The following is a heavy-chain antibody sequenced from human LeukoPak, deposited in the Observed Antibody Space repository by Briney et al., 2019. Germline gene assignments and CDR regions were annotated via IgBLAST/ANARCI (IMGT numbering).Heavy chain of an antibody. CDR3: ARRNAAVEIDY. J-gene: IGHJ4*02. D-gene: IGHD5-24*01. CDR1: GGSISSSSYY. V-gene: IGHV4-39*01. Sequence: SETLSLTCTVSGGSISSSSYYWGWIRQPPGEGVEWIGSIYYSGSTYYNPSLKSRVTISVDTSKNQFSLKLSSVTAADTAVYYCARRNAAVEIDYWGQGTLVTVSS. CDR2: IYYSGST.